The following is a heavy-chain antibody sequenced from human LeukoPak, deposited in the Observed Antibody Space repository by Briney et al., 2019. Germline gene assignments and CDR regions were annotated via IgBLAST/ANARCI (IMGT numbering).Heavy chain of an antibody. CDR3: TRDIGVMATTADY. CDR2: IRSKAYGGTT. V-gene: IGHV3-49*04. Sequence: PGRSLRLSCTASGFTFGDYAMSWVRQAPGKGLEWVGFIRSKAYGGTTEYAASVKGRFTISRDDSKSIAYLQMNSLKTEDTAVYYCTRDIGVMATTADYWGQGTLVTVSS. J-gene: IGHJ4*02. D-gene: IGHD5-24*01. CDR1: GFTFGDYA.